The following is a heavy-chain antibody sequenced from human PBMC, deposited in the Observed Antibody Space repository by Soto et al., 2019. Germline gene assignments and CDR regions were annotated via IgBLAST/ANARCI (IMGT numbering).Heavy chain of an antibody. CDR1: GYTFTSYA. D-gene: IGHD3-22*01. CDR3: AKDTYYHDSSGYYVFDC. J-gene: IGHJ4*02. Sequence: ASVKVSCKASGYTFTSYAMHWVRQAPGQRLEWMGWINAGNGNTKYSQKFQGRVTITRDTSASTAYMELSSLRSEDTAVYYCAKDTYYHDSSGYYVFDCWGQGTLVTVSS. V-gene: IGHV1-3*01. CDR2: INAGNGNT.